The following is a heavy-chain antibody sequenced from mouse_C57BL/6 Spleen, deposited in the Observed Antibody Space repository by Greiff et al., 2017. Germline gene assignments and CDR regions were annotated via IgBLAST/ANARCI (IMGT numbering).Heavy chain of an antibody. Sequence: EVNVVESGGGLVQPKGSLKLSCAASGFTFNTYAMHWVRQAPGKGLEWVARIRSKSSNYATYYADSVKDRFTISRDDSQSMLYLQMNNLKTEDTAMYYCVRGGTIYYDYDDGYAMDYWGQGTSVTVSS. V-gene: IGHV10-3*01. CDR3: VRGGTIYYDYDDGYAMDY. CDR1: GFTFNTYA. D-gene: IGHD2-4*01. J-gene: IGHJ4*01. CDR2: IRSKSSNYAT.